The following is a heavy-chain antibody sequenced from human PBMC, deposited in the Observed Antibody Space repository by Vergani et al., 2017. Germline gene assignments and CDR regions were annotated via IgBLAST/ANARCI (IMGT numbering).Heavy chain of an antibody. D-gene: IGHD3-3*01. V-gene: IGHV3-15*01. J-gene: IGHJ4*02. Sequence: EVQLVESGGGLVKPGGSLRLSCAASGFTFSNAWMSWVRQAPGKGLEWVGRIKSKTDGGTTDYAAPVKGRFTISRDDSKNTLYLQMNSLKTEDTVVYYCTTVHYDFSHEIDYWGQGTLVTVSS. CDR1: GFTFSNAW. CDR2: IKSKTDGGTT. CDR3: TTVHYDFSHEIDY.